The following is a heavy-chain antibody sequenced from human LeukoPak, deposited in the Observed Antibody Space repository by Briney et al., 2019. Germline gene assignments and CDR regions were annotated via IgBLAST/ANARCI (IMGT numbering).Heavy chain of an antibody. D-gene: IGHD3-9*01. CDR3: VREHDWGDFDY. CDR1: GGSVTTGRYY. CDR2: ISYRGTT. V-gene: IGHV4-61*01. J-gene: IGHJ4*02. Sequence: PSETLSLTCTVSGGSVTTGRYYWSWIRQSPGEGLEWIGYISYRGTTNYNPSLKSRITISVDTSKNQSSLKVISVTAADTAVYYCVREHDWGDFDYWGQGTLVTVSS.